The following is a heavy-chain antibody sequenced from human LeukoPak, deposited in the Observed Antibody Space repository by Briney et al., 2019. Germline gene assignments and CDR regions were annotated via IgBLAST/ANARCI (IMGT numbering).Heavy chain of an antibody. D-gene: IGHD3-16*02. Sequence: SETLSLTCAVYGGSFSGYYWSWIRQPPGKGLEWIGEINHSGSTNYNPSLKSRVTILVDTSKNQFSLKLSSVTAADTAVYYCARGEYDYVWGSYRYPAFDYWGQGTLVTVSS. CDR2: INHSGST. J-gene: IGHJ4*02. V-gene: IGHV4-34*01. CDR3: ARGEYDYVWGSYRYPAFDY. CDR1: GGSFSGYY.